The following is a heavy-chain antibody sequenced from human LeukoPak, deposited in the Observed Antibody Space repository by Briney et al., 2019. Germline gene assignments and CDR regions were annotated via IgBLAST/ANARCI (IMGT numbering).Heavy chain of an antibody. D-gene: IGHD4-17*01. CDR1: NGSISIYY. J-gene: IGHJ4*02. Sequence: PSETLSLTCTVSNGSISIYYWSWVRQPAGKGLEWIGRISASGSTNYNPSLKSRVTMSVDTSKNQFSLKLSSVTAADTAMYYCAREITVTRPFDYWGQGTLVTVSS. CDR3: AREITVTRPFDY. V-gene: IGHV4-4*07. CDR2: ISASGST.